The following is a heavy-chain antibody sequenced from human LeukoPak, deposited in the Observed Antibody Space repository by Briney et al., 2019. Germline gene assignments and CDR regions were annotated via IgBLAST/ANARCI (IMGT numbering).Heavy chain of an antibody. CDR3: AKDNGGIAAAGTLDY. D-gene: IGHD6-13*01. CDR2: IKQDGSEK. CDR1: GFTFSSYW. J-gene: IGHJ4*02. V-gene: IGHV3-7*03. Sequence: GGSLRLSCAASGFTFSSYWMSWVRQAPGKGLEWVANIKQDGSEKYYVDSVKGRFTISRDNSKNTLYLQMNSLRAEDTAVYYCAKDNGGIAAAGTLDYWGQGTLVTVSS.